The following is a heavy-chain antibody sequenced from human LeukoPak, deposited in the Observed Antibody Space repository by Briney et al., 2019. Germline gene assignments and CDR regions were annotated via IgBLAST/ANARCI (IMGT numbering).Heavy chain of an antibody. D-gene: IGHD6-13*01. V-gene: IGHV4-38-2*02. CDR1: GYSISSGYY. CDR3: ATGASGTQQLAPC. J-gene: IGHJ4*02. Sequence: KTSETLSLTCTVSGYSISSGYYWGWIRQPPGKGLEWIGSMYYSGISYYNPSLKSRVTISLDTSKNQFSLKLSSVTAADTAVYYCATGASGTQQLAPCWGQGTLVTVSS. CDR2: MYYSGIS.